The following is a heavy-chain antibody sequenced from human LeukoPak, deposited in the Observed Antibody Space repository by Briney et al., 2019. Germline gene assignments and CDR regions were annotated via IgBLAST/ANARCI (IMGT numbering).Heavy chain of an antibody. CDR1: GYSFTSYW. J-gene: IGHJ5*02. CDR3: ARLDSTPLGYCSSTSCWGWSWFDP. V-gene: IGHV5-51*01. D-gene: IGHD2-2*01. CDR2: IYPGDSDT. Sequence: GESLKISCKGSGYSFTSYWIGWVRQMPGKGLEWMGFIYPGDSDTRYSPSFQGQVTISADKSISTAYLQWSSLKASDTAMYYCARLDSTPLGYCSSTSCWGWSWFDPWGQGTLVTVSS.